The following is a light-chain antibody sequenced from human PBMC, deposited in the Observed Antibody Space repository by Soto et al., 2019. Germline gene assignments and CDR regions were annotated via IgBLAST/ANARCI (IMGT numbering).Light chain of an antibody. CDR3: QVWESSSDHPVV. CDR2: DDG. Sequence: SSELTQPPSVSVAPGQTASITCGGTNIGSKSVHWYQQRPGQAPVLVVYDDGDRPSGIPERFSASKSGNTATLTFSRVEAGDEADYYCQVWESSSDHPVVFGGGTKLTVL. V-gene: IGLV3-21*02. J-gene: IGLJ2*01. CDR1: NIGSKS.